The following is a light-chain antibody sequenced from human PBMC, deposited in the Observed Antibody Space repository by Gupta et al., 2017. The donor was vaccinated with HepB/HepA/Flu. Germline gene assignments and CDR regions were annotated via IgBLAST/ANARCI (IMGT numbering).Light chain of an antibody. Sequence: IQMTQSPSFLSASVGDRVTITCRASQTISNYLIWYQQKPGKAPKLLIYAASSLQSGVPAKFSGSGSGTDFTLTISSLQPEDFATYYCQQSYNSPLTFGGGTKVEIK. J-gene: IGKJ4*01. CDR1: QTISNY. CDR2: AAS. CDR3: QQSYNSPLT. V-gene: IGKV1-39*01.